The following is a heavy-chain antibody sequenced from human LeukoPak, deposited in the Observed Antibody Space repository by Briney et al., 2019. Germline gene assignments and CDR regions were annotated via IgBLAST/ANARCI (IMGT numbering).Heavy chain of an antibody. V-gene: IGHV4-39*07. D-gene: IGHD6-6*01. CDR3: ARGRGIAARQHFDY. J-gene: IGHJ4*02. Sequence: SETLSLTCTVSGGSISGSSSYWGWIRQPPGEGLEWIGNILYSGSTNYNPSLKSRVTISVDTSKNQFSLKLSSVTAADTAVYYCARGRGIAARQHFDYWGQGTLVTVSS. CDR1: GGSISGSSSY. CDR2: ILYSGST.